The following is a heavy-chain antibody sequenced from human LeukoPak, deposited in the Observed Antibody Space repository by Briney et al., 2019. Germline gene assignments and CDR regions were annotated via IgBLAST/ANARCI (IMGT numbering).Heavy chain of an antibody. CDR3: ARGDINTAMAMNKFDY. Sequence: ASVKVSCKASGYTFTSYYMHWVRQAPGQGLEWMGIINPSGGSTSYAQKFQGRVTMTRDMSTSTVYMELSSLRPEDTAVYYCARGDINTAMAMNKFDYWGQGTLVTVSS. V-gene: IGHV1-46*01. D-gene: IGHD5-18*01. J-gene: IGHJ4*02. CDR1: GYTFTSYY. CDR2: INPSGGST.